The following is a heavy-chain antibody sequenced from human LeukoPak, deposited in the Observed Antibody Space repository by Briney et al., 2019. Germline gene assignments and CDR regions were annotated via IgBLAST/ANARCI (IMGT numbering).Heavy chain of an antibody. Sequence: ASVKVSCXASGYTFTSYYMHWVRQAPGQGLEWMGIINPSGGSTSYAQKFQDRVTMTRDTSTSTVYMELSSLRSEDTAVYYCARGVVVPAAILHRSVYWFDPWGQGTLVTVSS. D-gene: IGHD2-2*02. CDR2: INPSGGST. CDR1: GYTFTSYY. J-gene: IGHJ5*02. CDR3: ARGVVVPAAILHRSVYWFDP. V-gene: IGHV1-46*03.